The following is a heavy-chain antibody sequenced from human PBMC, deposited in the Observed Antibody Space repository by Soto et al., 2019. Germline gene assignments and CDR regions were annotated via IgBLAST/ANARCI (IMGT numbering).Heavy chain of an antibody. V-gene: IGHV3-15*01. J-gene: IGHJ4*02. CDR3: TTTRDPDDY. Sequence: LRLSCAASGITFSNIWMSWVRQAPGKGLEWVGRIRSKTDGGTTDYAAPVKGRFTISREDAKNTLYLQMNGLKTEDTALYYCTTTRDPDDYWGRGTLVTVFS. CDR1: GITFSNIW. CDR2: IRSKTDGGTT.